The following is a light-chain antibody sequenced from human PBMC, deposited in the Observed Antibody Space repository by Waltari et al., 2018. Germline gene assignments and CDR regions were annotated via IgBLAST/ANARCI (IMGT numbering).Light chain of an antibody. CDR1: SGHSHNI. CDR2: VNRDGSH. Sequence: QLVLTQSPSASASLGASVKLTCTLSSGHSHNIIAWLQQQPEKGPRYLMKVNRDGSHSKGDEIPDRFSGSSSGAERYLTISSLQSEDEADYYCQSGGHGTWVFGGGTKLTVL. V-gene: IGLV4-69*01. J-gene: IGLJ3*02. CDR3: QSGGHGTWV.